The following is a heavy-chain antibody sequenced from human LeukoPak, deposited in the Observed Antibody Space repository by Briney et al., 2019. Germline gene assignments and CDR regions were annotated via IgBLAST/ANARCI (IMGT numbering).Heavy chain of an antibody. Sequence: GASVKASCKASGYNFISYYTHWVRQAPGQGLEWMGIINPSGGSTSYAQKFQDRVTMTRDTSTSTVYMELSSLKSEDTAVYYCAREDVVLVDAVRYYYYGMDVWGQGTTVTVSS. CDR1: GYNFISYY. V-gene: IGHV1-46*01. J-gene: IGHJ6*02. CDR2: INPSGGST. CDR3: AREDVVLVDAVRYYYYGMDV. D-gene: IGHD2-8*01.